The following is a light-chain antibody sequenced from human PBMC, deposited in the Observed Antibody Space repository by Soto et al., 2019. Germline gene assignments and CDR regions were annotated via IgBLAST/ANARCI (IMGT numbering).Light chain of an antibody. V-gene: IGLV1-40*01. CDR1: SSNIGAGFD. J-gene: IGLJ1*01. CDR2: SNT. Sequence: QSVLTQPPSVSGAPGQTVTISCTGSSSNIGAGFDVHWYQQVPGTAPKLVLYSNTARPSGVPDRFSGSRSGSSGSLAITGLQAEDEGDYDCSVYTRTSTYVCGNGTKVTVL. CDR3: SVYTRTSTYV.